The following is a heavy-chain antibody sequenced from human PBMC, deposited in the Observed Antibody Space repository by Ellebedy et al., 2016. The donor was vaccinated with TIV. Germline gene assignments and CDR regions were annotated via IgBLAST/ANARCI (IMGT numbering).Heavy chain of an antibody. CDR3: ANMAWGNEDYSVDS. CDR2: IANDGRNK. V-gene: IGHV3-30*18. CDR1: GFHFNQYG. D-gene: IGHD2-21*01. Sequence: GESLKISXAASGFHFNQYGMHWVRQAPGKGLEWVAVIANDGRNKYYGDSVKGRFTISRDNSKNTLYLQMNSLKVEDTAVYYCANMAWGNEDYSVDSWGQGTLVTVSS. J-gene: IGHJ5*01.